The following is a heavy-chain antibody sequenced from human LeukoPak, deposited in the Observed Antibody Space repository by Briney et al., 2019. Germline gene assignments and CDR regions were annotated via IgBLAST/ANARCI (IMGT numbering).Heavy chain of an antibody. CDR3: ARHANSGWFDY. V-gene: IGHV3-53*01. Sequence: GGSLRLSCAASGLTVSSNYMSWVRQAPGKGLEWVSVIYSGGSTSYADSVKGRFTISRDNSKNTLYLQMNSLRVEDTAVYYCARHANSGWFDYWGQGTLVTVSS. CDR1: GLTVSSNY. D-gene: IGHD4/OR15-4a*01. CDR2: IYSGGST. J-gene: IGHJ5*01.